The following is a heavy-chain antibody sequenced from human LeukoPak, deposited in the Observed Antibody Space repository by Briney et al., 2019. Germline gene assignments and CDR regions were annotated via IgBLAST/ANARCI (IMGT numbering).Heavy chain of an antibody. V-gene: IGHV3-48*03. J-gene: IGHJ6*04. CDR1: GFTFSSYE. D-gene: IGHD3-10*02. Sequence: GGSLRLSCAASGFTFSSYEMNWVRHAPGERLEWVSYISSSGSTIYYADSVKGRFTISRDNAKNSLYLQMTSLIADDTSVYYCAELGITMIGGVWGKGPTVTISS. CDR2: ISSSGSTI. CDR3: AELGITMIGGV.